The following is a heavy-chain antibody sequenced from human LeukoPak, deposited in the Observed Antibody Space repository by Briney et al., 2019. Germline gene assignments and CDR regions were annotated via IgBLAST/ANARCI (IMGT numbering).Heavy chain of an antibody. Sequence: GGSLRLSCAASGFTFSSYAMAWVRQAPGKGLEWVSSISGSGGSTFYPDSVKGRFTVSRDNSKSTLYLQMNSLRAEDTAVYYCANRGHYYFDYWGQGTLVTVSS. CDR1: GFTFSSYA. CDR3: ANRGHYYFDY. V-gene: IGHV3-23*01. CDR2: ISGSGGST. D-gene: IGHD3-10*01. J-gene: IGHJ4*02.